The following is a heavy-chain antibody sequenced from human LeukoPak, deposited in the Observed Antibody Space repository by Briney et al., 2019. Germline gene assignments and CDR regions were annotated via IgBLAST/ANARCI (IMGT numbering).Heavy chain of an antibody. CDR3: AKDIAAAGTWDNWFDP. V-gene: IGHV3-23*01. D-gene: IGHD6-13*01. CDR1: GFTFSSHV. Sequence: PGGSLRLSCAASGFTFSSHVMSWVRQAPGKGLEWVSAISGSGGNAYYADSVKGRFTISRDNSKNTLYLQMNSLRAEDTAVYYCAKDIAAAGTWDNWFDPWGQGTLVTVSS. J-gene: IGHJ5*02. CDR2: ISGSGGNA.